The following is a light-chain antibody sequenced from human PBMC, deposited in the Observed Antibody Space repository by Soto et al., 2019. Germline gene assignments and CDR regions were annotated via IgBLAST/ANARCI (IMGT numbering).Light chain of an antibody. J-gene: IGKJ2*01. Sequence: DIPMTQSPSSLSASVGDRVTITCRASQSLSSYLNWYQQKPGKAPNLLIFGASSLQSGVPSRFSGSGSGTDFTLTITSLQPEDFATYYCQQSYSMPYTFGQGTKLEIK. V-gene: IGKV1-39*01. CDR3: QQSYSMPYT. CDR2: GAS. CDR1: QSLSSY.